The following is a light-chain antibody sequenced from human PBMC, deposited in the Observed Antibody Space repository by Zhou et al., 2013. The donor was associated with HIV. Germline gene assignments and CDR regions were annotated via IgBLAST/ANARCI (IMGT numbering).Light chain of an antibody. CDR2: ATS. Sequence: DIQMTQSPSSLSASVGDRVTITCRASQSIRSYLNWYQKKPGKAPKLLMYATSSLQSGVPSRFSGSGSGTDFTLTINSLQPEDFATYYCQQSYSTPRTFGQGTKVEIK. CDR1: QSIRSY. CDR3: QQSYSTPRT. V-gene: IGKV1-39*01. J-gene: IGKJ1*01.